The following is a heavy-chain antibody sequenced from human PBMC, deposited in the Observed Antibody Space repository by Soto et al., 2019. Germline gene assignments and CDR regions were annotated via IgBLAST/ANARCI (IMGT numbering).Heavy chain of an antibody. J-gene: IGHJ4*02. V-gene: IGHV3-30*18. CDR2: ISYDGSNK. CDR1: GFTFSSYG. Sequence: RGSLRLSCAASGFTFSSYGMHWVRQAPGKGLEWVAVISYDGSNKYYADSVKGRFTISRDNSKNTLYLQMNSLRAEDTAVYYCAKDMIWWFDYWGQGTLVTVSS. CDR3: AKDMIWWFDY. D-gene: IGHD5-12*01.